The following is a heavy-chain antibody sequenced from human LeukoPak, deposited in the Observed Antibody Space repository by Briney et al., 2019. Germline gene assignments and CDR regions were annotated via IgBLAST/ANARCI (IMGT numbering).Heavy chain of an antibody. J-gene: IGHJ4*02. CDR3: ARCPYYDYVWGSWYYFDY. D-gene: IGHD3-16*01. CDR2: INPNSGGT. CDR1: GYTFTGYY. Sequence: ASVKVPCKASGYTFTGYYMHWVRQAPGQGLEWMGWINPNSGGTNYAQKFQGRVTMTRDTSISTAYMELSRLRSDDTAVYYCARCPYYDYVWGSWYYFDYWGQGTLVTVSS. V-gene: IGHV1-2*02.